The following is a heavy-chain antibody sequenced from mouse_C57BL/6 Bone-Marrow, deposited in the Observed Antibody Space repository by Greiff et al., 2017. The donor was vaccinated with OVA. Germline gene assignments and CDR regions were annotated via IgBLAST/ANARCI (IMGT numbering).Heavy chain of an antibody. CDR3: TRGDGDYSNYAWFAY. CDR1: GYTFTDYE. V-gene: IGHV1-15*01. Sequence: QVQLQQSGAELVRPGASVTLSCKASGYTFTDYEMHWVKQTPVHGLEWIGAIDPETGGTAYNQKFKGKAILTADKSSSTAYMELRSLTSEDSAVYYCTRGDGDYSNYAWFAYWGQGTLVTVSA. D-gene: IGHD2-5*01. CDR2: IDPETGGT. J-gene: IGHJ3*01.